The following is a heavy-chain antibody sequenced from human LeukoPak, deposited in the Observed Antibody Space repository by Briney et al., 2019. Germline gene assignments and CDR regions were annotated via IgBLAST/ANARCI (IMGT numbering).Heavy chain of an antibody. D-gene: IGHD3-10*01. V-gene: IGHV3-7*04. CDR2: IKHDGSEA. Sequence: GGSLRLSCAASEFTFNRYWMSWVRQAPGQGLEWVANIKHDGSEAHYVDSVKGRFTISRDNAKNSLFLQMNSLNVDDTGVYFCTRDALFGSGRTHLDFWSQGTLVSVSS. CDR1: EFTFNRYW. J-gene: IGHJ4*02. CDR3: TRDALFGSGRTHLDF.